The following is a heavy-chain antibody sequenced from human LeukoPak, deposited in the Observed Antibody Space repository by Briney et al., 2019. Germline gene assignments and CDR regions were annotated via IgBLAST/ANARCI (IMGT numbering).Heavy chain of an antibody. J-gene: IGHJ6*02. Sequence: GGSLRLSCAASGFTFSSYGMRWVRQAPGKGLEWVAFIRYDGSNKYYADSVKGRFTISRDNSKNTLYLQMNSLRAEDTAVYYCAKDRSLYYGMDVWGQGTTVTVSS. CDR2: IRYDGSNK. CDR3: AKDRSLYYGMDV. V-gene: IGHV3-30*02. CDR1: GFTFSSYG.